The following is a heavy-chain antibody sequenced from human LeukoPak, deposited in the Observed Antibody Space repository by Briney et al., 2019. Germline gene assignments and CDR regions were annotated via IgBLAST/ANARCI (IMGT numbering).Heavy chain of an antibody. CDR2: INPSGGST. CDR1: GYTFTSYY. D-gene: IGHD1-26*01. V-gene: IGHV1-46*01. Sequence: ASVKVSCKASGYTFTSYYMHWVRQAPGQGLEWMGIINPSGGSTSYAQKFQGRVTMTRDTSISTAYMELSRLRSDDTAVYYCARDFQRVPGRYWGQGTLVTVSS. J-gene: IGHJ4*02. CDR3: ARDFQRVPGRY.